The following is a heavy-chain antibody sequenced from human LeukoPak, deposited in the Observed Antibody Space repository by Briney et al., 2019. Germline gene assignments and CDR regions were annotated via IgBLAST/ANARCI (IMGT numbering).Heavy chain of an antibody. Sequence: GESLKISCKGSGYSFTIYWIGWVRQMPGKGLEWMGIIYPGDSDTRYSPSFQGQVTMSVDKSISTAYLQWSSLKASDTAMYYCARRASGTYSPFDYWGQGTLVTVSS. CDR2: IYPGDSDT. CDR1: GYSFTIYW. V-gene: IGHV5-51*01. CDR3: ARRASGTYSPFDY. D-gene: IGHD1-26*01. J-gene: IGHJ4*02.